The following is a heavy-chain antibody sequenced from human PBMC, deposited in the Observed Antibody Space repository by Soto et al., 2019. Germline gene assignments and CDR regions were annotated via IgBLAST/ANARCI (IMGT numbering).Heavy chain of an antibody. Sequence: GGSLRLSCAASGFTFSSYAMSWVRQAPGKGLEWVSHISGTGSSTYYADSVKGRFTISRDSSRNTLYLQMSSLTVDDTAVYFCAKTLRSKLPPFDYWGRGTLVTVSS. V-gene: IGHV3-23*01. J-gene: IGHJ4*02. CDR3: AKTLRSKLPPFDY. CDR2: ISGTGSST. CDR1: GFTFSSYA.